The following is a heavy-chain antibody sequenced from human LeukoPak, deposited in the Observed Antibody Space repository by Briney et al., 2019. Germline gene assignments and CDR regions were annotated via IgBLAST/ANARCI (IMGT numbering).Heavy chain of an antibody. CDR3: TSCLAAAGRVSFDY. CDR1: GGSISNSNYF. CDR2: IHHGGTT. V-gene: IGHV4-39*01. Sequence: PSETLSLTRTVSGGSISNSNYFWGWIRQPPGKGLESVGNIHHGGTTYYKPSLESRVTMSVDTSKNQFSLKLSSVTAADTAVYYCTSCLAAAGRVSFDYWGQGTLVTVSS. J-gene: IGHJ4*02. D-gene: IGHD6-13*01.